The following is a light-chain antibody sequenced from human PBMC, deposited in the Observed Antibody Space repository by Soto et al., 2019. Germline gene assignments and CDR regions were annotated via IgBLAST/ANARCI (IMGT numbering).Light chain of an antibody. V-gene: IGKV3-20*01. J-gene: IGKJ1*01. CDR3: QQYGNSPLT. CDR1: QSVSSSS. CDR2: GAS. Sequence: EIVLTQSPGTLSLSPGERATLSCRARQSVSSSSLAWYQQKPGQAPRLLIYGASSRATGIPDRFSGSGSGTDFTLTISRLEPEDFAVYYCQQYGNSPLTFDQGTKVEIK.